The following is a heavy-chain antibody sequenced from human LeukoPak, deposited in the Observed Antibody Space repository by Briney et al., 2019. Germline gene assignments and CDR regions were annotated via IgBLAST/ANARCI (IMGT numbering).Heavy chain of an antibody. CDR3: ARGGDYGDYGGYFDY. D-gene: IGHD4-17*01. CDR2: ISSSSSYI. J-gene: IGHJ4*02. Sequence: GRSLRLSCAASGFTFSSYSMNWVRQAPGKGLEWVSSISSSSSYIYYADSVKGRFTISRDNAKNSLYLQMNSLRAEDTAVYYCARGGDYGDYGGYFDYWGQGTLVTVSS. CDR1: GFTFSSYS. V-gene: IGHV3-21*01.